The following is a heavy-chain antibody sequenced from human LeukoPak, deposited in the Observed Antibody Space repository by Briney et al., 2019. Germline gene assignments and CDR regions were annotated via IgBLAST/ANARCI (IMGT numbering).Heavy chain of an antibody. CDR3: ARSRVIGASPYYCDY. J-gene: IGHJ4*02. CDR1: GGSFSGYY. CDR2: IYYDGST. Sequence: ASETLSLTCAVYGGSFSGYYWSWIRQPPGKGLEWIGYIYYDGSTNYNPSLQSRVTISVDTSKNQFSVKLSSVTAADTAVYYCARSRVIGASPYYCDYWGQGTLVTVSS. V-gene: IGHV4-59*01. D-gene: IGHD1-26*01.